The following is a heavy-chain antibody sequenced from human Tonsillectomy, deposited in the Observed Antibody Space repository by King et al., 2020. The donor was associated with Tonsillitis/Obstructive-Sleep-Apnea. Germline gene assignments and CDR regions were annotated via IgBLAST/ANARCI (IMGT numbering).Heavy chain of an antibody. CDR3: VRDYYDSSGYSGGIDY. D-gene: IGHD3-22*01. CDR2: ISYDGSNK. Sequence: QLVQSGGGVVQPGRSLRLSCAASGFTFSGYAIHWVRQAPGKGLEWVALISYDGSNKYYADSEKGRFTISRDNSKNTLNLQMNSLRAEDTAVYYCVRDYYDSSGYSGGIDYWGQGTLVTVSS. J-gene: IGHJ4*02. CDR1: GFTFSGYA. V-gene: IGHV3-30*04.